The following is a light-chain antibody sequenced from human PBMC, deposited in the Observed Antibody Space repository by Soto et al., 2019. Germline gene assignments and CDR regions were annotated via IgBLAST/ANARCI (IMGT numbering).Light chain of an antibody. Sequence: QSVLTQPRSVSGSPGQSVTISCTGTSSDVGGYNFVSWYQHLPGTAPKLLIYGNSNRPSGVPDRFSGSKSGTSASLAITGLQAEDEADYYCQSYDSSLSGSDVFGTGTKVTVL. V-gene: IGLV1-40*01. J-gene: IGLJ1*01. CDR1: SSDVGGYNF. CDR2: GNS. CDR3: QSYDSSLSGSDV.